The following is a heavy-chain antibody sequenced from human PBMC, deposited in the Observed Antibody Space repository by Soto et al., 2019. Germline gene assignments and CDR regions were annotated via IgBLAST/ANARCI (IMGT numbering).Heavy chain of an antibody. CDR3: AGSRRYYYDSSGYCAYLYYYRIDV. CDR2: ISSSSSYI. V-gene: IGHV3-21*01. CDR1: GFTFSSYS. J-gene: IGHJ6*02. D-gene: IGHD3-22*01. Sequence: PGGTLRLSCAASGFTFSSYSMNWVRQAPGKGLEWVSSISSSSSYIYYADSVKGRFTISRDNAKNSLYLHMNSLRAEDTAVYYGAGSRRYYYDSSGYCAYLYYYRIDVWGQRTTVTISS.